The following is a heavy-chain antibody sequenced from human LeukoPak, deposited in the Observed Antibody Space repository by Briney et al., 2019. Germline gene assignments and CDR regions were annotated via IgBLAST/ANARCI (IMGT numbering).Heavy chain of an antibody. CDR3: ARDRQEDGGLFDY. V-gene: IGHV3-53*01. Sequence: GGSLRLSCAASGFTFSSNYMSWVRQAPGKGLEWVSVIYSDGSTYYADSVKGRFTISRDNSKNTLYLQMNSLRAEDTAVYYCARDRQEDGGLFDYWGQGTLVTVSS. J-gene: IGHJ4*02. CDR2: IYSDGST. D-gene: IGHD2-15*01. CDR1: GFTFSSNY.